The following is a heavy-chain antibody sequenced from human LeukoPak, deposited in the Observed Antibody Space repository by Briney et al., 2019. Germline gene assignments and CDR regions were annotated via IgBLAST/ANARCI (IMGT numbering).Heavy chain of an antibody. CDR1: GGSISSYY. D-gene: IGHD5-24*01. CDR2: IYTSGST. Sequence: SETLSLTCTVSGGSISSYYWSWIRQPAGKGLEWIGRIYTSGSTNYNPSLKSRVTMSVDTSKNHFSLKLTSVTAADTAVYYCARGGQEGYNYPYFDYWDQGTLVTVSS. J-gene: IGHJ4*02. CDR3: ARGGQEGYNYPYFDY. V-gene: IGHV4-4*07.